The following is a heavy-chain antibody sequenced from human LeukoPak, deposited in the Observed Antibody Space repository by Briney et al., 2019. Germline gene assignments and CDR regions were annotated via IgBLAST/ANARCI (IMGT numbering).Heavy chain of an antibody. V-gene: IGHV4-34*01. D-gene: IGHD2-15*01. CDR3: ARGGYCSGGSCYSGKCDY. CDR1: GGSFSGYY. J-gene: IGHJ4*02. CDR2: INHSGST. Sequence: SETLSLTCAVYGGSFSGYYWSWIRQPPGKGLEWIGEINHSGSTNYNPSLKSRVTISVDTSKNQFSLKLSSVTAADTTLYYCARGGYCSGGSCYSGKCDYWGQGTLVTVSS.